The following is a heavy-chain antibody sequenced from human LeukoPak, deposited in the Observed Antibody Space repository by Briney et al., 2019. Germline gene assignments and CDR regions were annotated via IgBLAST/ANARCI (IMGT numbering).Heavy chain of an antibody. J-gene: IGHJ4*02. V-gene: IGHV1-2*02. CDR2: INPNSGGT. D-gene: IGHD3-9*01. CDR3: ARGDDILTGYYLIGY. Sequence: ASVKVSCKASGYTFTGYYMHWVRQAPGQGLEWMGWINPNSGGTNYAQKFQGRVTMTRDTSINTAYMELSRLRFDDTAVYYCARGDDILTGYYLIGYWGQGTLVTVSS. CDR1: GYTFTGYY.